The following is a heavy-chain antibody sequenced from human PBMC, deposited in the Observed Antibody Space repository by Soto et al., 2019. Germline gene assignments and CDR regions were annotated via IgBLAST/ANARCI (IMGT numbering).Heavy chain of an antibody. D-gene: IGHD3-22*01. Sequence: PGGSLRLSCAASGFTFNSYVMSWVRQAPGKGLEWVSGISGGGGTTYYADSVKGRFAISRDNSKNTLYLQMNSLRAEDTAVYYCEKYYFDGSGFYLDWDNWGQGTLVTVSS. V-gene: IGHV3-23*01. CDR3: EKYYFDGSGFYLDWDN. CDR1: GFTFNSYV. J-gene: IGHJ4*02. CDR2: ISGGGGTT.